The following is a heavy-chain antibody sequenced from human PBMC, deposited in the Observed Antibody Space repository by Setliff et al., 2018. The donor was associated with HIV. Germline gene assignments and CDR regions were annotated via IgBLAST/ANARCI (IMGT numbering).Heavy chain of an antibody. Sequence: KPSETLSLTCTVSGDSISSYYWSWIRQPPGKGLEWIGYIYTSGITDYNPSLKSRVTISGDTSKNQLSLKLSSVTAADTAVYYCARDRRGYYYGSGSCYMDVWGTGTTVTVSS. V-gene: IGHV4-4*08. CDR2: IYTSGIT. CDR1: GDSISSYY. CDR3: ARDRRGYYYGSGSCYMDV. J-gene: IGHJ6*03. D-gene: IGHD3-10*01.